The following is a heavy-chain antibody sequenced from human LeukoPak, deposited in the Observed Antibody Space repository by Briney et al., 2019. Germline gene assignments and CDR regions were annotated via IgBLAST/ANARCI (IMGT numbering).Heavy chain of an antibody. V-gene: IGHV3-48*01. CDR1: GFSVGNSR. J-gene: IGHJ4*02. Sequence: PAESLRLSCVASGFSVGNSRWSWVRQAPGKGLEWVSYISSSSTIIYYANSVKGRFTISRDNANNSLYLQMNSLRADDTAVYYCSRDKSSDSCGSYFFDSWGQGTLVTVSS. CDR3: SRDKSSDSCGSYFFDS. D-gene: IGHD5-18*01. CDR2: ISSSSTII.